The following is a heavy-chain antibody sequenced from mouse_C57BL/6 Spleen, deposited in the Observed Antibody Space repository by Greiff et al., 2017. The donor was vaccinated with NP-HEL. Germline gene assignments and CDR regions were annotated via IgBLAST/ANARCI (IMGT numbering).Heavy chain of an antibody. Sequence: QVQLKESGAELVRPGASVTLSCKASGYTFTDYEMHWVKQTPVHGLEWIGAIDPETGGTAYNQKFKGKAILTADKSSCTAYMELRSLTSEDSAVYYCTRLTDYWGQGTTLTVSS. J-gene: IGHJ2*01. CDR1: GYTFTDYE. CDR3: TRLTDY. CDR2: IDPETGGT. V-gene: IGHV1-15*01.